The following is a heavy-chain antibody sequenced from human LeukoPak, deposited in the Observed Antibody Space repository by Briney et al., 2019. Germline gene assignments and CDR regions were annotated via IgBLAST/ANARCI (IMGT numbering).Heavy chain of an antibody. CDR2: INPNSGGT. V-gene: IGHV1-2*06. CDR1: GYTFTGYY. CDR3: ARVRGNSGSCLVDY. J-gene: IGHJ4*02. D-gene: IGHD1-26*01. Sequence: ASVKVSCKASGYTFTGYYMHWVRQAPGQGLEWMGRINPNSGGTNYAQKFQGRVTMTRDTSISTAYMELSRLRSDDTAVYYCARVRGNSGSCLVDYWGQGTLVTVSS.